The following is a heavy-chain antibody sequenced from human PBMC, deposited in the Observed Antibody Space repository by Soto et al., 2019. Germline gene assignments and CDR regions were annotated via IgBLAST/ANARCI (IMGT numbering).Heavy chain of an antibody. V-gene: IGHV4-30-4*08. CDR2: IYYSGST. Sequence: SETLSLTCTVSGGSISSGGYYWSWIRQHPGKGLEWIGYIYYSGSTYYNPSLKSRVTISVDRSKNQFSLKLSSVTAADTAVYYCARDQYYYDSSGYYYGAGFDYWGQGTLVTVSS. D-gene: IGHD3-22*01. CDR1: GGSISSGGYY. J-gene: IGHJ4*02. CDR3: ARDQYYYDSSGYYYGAGFDY.